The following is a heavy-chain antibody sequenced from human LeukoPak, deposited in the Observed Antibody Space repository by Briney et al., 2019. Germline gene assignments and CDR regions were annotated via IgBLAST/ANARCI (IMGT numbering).Heavy chain of an antibody. D-gene: IGHD3-10*01. Sequence: GGSLRLSCAASGFTFSSYNMNWVRQAPGKGLVWVSRINSDGSSRSYADSVKGRFTISRDNAKNTLYLQMNSLRAEDTAVYYCAKVGYNSGSSFDYWGQGTLVTVSS. V-gene: IGHV3-74*01. CDR2: INSDGSSR. CDR1: GFTFSSYN. CDR3: AKVGYNSGSSFDY. J-gene: IGHJ4*02.